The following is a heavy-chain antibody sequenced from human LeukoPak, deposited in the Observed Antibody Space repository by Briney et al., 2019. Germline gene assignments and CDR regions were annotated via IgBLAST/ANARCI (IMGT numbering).Heavy chain of an antibody. V-gene: IGHV1-2*05. Sequence: ASVKVSCKASVYTFTGYNMHWVRQAPGQGLEYMGRIDPISGGTVTAQRFQGRVTMTRDTSITTAYTELTRLTSDDTDVYYCARYCSSTSCYSDYWGQGTLVTVSS. CDR3: ARYCSSTSCYSDY. CDR1: VYTFTGYN. J-gene: IGHJ4*02. D-gene: IGHD2-2*01. CDR2: IDPISGGT.